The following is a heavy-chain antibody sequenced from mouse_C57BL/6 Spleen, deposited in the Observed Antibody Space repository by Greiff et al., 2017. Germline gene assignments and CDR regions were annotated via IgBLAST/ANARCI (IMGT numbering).Heavy chain of an antibody. J-gene: IGHJ4*01. CDR3: ARRDYYGSSYVNYYAMDY. CDR2: IDPANGNT. D-gene: IGHD1-1*01. Sequence: VQLQQSVAELVRPGASVKLSCTASGFNIKNTYMHWVKQRPEQGLEWIGRIDPANGNTKYAPKFQGKATITADTSSNTAYLQLSSLTSEDTAIYYSARRDYYGSSYVNYYAMDYWGQGTSVTVSS. V-gene: IGHV14-3*01. CDR1: GFNIKNTY.